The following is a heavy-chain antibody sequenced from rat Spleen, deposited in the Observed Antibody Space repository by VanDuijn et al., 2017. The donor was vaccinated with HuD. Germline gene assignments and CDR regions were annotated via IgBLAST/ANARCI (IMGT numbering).Heavy chain of an antibody. V-gene: IGHV5-7*01. CDR2: IGYAGSRT. Sequence: EVQLVESDGGLVQPGRSLKLSCAASGFTFSDYYMAWVRRTPTKGLGWVATIGYAGSRTYYRGSVKGRFTISRDNAKNILYLQMDSLRSEDTATYYCASRTGTWFAYRGQGTLVTVSS. D-gene: IGHD5-1*01. J-gene: IGHJ3*01. CDR1: GFTFSDYY. CDR3: ASRTGTWFAY.